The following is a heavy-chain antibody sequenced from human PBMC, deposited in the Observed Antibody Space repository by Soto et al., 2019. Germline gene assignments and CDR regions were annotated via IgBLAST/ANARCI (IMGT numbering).Heavy chain of an antibody. Sequence: GGSLRLSCAASGFTFSSYAMSWVRQAPGKGLEWVSAISGSGGSTYYADSVKGRFTISRDNSKNTLYLQMNSLRAEDTAVYYCAKDIYIWGAAAGFDYWGQGTLVTVSS. V-gene: IGHV3-23*01. J-gene: IGHJ4*02. D-gene: IGHD6-13*01. CDR1: GFTFSSYA. CDR2: ISGSGGST. CDR3: AKDIYIWGAAAGFDY.